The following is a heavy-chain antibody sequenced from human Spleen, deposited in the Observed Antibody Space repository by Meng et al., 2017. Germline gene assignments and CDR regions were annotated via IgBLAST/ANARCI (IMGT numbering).Heavy chain of an antibody. V-gene: IGHV4-39*01. CDR1: GGSISSSSYY. CDR2: IYYSGST. Sequence: QVQLQESGPGLVKPSETLSLTCTVSGGSISSSSYYWGWIRQPPWKGLELIVRIYYSGSTYYNPSLKSRVTISVDTSKHQFSLKLSSVTAADTAVYYCARLSLSQSTSGSYPWYFDYWGQGTLVTVFS. CDR3: ARLSLSQSTSGSYPWYFDY. J-gene: IGHJ4*02. D-gene: IGHD1-26*01.